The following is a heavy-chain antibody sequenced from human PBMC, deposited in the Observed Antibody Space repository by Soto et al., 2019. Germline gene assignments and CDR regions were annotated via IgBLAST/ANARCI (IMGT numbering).Heavy chain of an antibody. Sequence: GGSLRLSCAASGYTFSNCAMTWVRQAPGKGPEWVSAISGSGGSTYYGDSVKGRLTISRDNSNNTLYLQMSDLRAEDTAVYHCAKGPSGKGDYYQYYVDVWGKGTTVTVSS. CDR1: GYTFSNCA. CDR3: AKGPSGKGDYYQYYVDV. CDR2: ISGSGGST. J-gene: IGHJ6*03. V-gene: IGHV3-23*01.